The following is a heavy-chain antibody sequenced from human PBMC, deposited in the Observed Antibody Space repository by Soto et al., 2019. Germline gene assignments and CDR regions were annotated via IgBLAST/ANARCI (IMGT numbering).Heavy chain of an antibody. CDR1: GFTVSNNY. V-gene: IGHV3-66*01. J-gene: IGHJ4*02. D-gene: IGHD6-13*01. Sequence: PGGSLRLSCAASGFTVSNNYLSWVRQAPGKGLQWVSLIYSNGDTDYAESVKGRFTISRDNAKNTLYLQMNSLRAEDTAVYYCARISPDRSSWNDFDYWGQGTLVTVSS. CDR2: IYSNGDT. CDR3: ARISPDRSSWNDFDY.